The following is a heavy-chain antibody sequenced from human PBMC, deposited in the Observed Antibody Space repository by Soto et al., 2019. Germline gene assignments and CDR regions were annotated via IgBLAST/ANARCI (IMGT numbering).Heavy chain of an antibody. D-gene: IGHD3-22*01. CDR2: ISAYNGNT. CDR1: GYTFTSYG. Sequence: VQLVQSGAEVKKPGASVKVSCKASGYTFTSYGISWVRQAPGQGLEWMGWISAYNGNTNYAQKRQGRVTMTTDTSTSTAYMELRSRISDDTAVYYCARADPYDSSGDHEDYWGQGTLVTVSS. CDR3: ARADPYDSSGDHEDY. J-gene: IGHJ4*02. V-gene: IGHV1-18*04.